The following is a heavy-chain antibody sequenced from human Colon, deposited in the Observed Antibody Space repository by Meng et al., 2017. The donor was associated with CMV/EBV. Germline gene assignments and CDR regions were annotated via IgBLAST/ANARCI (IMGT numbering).Heavy chain of an antibody. Sequence: GESLKISCEASGFTFSDYYMSWVHQAPGKGLEWVGYISRGGDTIYYGDSVKGRFTLSRDNAKNTLYLEMNRLKADDTAVYYCARDNALHLWSFSDYWGQGTLVTVSS. J-gene: IGHJ4*02. CDR2: ISRGGDTI. D-gene: IGHD5-18*01. V-gene: IGHV3-11*01. CDR1: GFTFSDYY. CDR3: ARDNALHLWSFSDY.